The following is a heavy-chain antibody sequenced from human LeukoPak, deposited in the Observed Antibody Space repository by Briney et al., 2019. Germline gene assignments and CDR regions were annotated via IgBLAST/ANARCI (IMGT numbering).Heavy chain of an antibody. CDR2: ITDSGEGT. CDR1: GLTFSSSA. Sequence: GGSLRLSCAASGLTFSSSAMSWVRQAPGKGLEWVSSITDSGEGTYYADSVKGRFTISRDDSKNTLHLQMNSLRAEDTAVYYCVKDSPVATRWGQGTLVTVSS. J-gene: IGHJ4*02. D-gene: IGHD2-15*01. CDR3: VKDSPVATR. V-gene: IGHV3-23*01.